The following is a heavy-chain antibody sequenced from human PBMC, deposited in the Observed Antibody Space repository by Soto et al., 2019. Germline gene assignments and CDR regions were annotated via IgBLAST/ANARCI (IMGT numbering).Heavy chain of an antibody. Sequence: EVQLVESGGGLVQPGGSLRLSCATSGFILSDCAMNWVRQAPGKVLEGVSYISSSSSVIDYADSVKGRFTVSRDNARNSLYLQMNSLRAEDTAVYYCARDLSWGSNWYYYMDVWGKGTTVTVSS. CDR1: GFILSDCA. CDR3: ARDLSWGSNWYYYMDV. V-gene: IGHV3-48*01. D-gene: IGHD7-27*01. J-gene: IGHJ6*03. CDR2: ISSSSSVI.